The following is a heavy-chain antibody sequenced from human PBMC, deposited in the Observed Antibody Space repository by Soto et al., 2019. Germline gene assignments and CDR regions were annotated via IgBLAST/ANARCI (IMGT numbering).Heavy chain of an antibody. V-gene: IGHV4-59*08. CDR1: GGTISSYY. D-gene: IGHD3-22*01. Sequence: SETLSLTCTVAGGTISSYYWSWIRQPPGKGLEWIGYIYYSGSTNYNPSLKSRVTISVDTSKNQFSLKVTSVTAADTALYYCARDYFDSSDYTTNWFDPWGQGTLVTVSS. J-gene: IGHJ5*02. CDR3: ARDYFDSSDYTTNWFDP. CDR2: IYYSGST.